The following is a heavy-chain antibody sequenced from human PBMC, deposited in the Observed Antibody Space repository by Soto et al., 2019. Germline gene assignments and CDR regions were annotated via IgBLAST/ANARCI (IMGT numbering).Heavy chain of an antibody. V-gene: IGHV3-7*01. CDR2: IKNDGSEK. D-gene: IGHD6-19*01. CDR1: GFTFSSCW. J-gene: IGHJ4*02. CDR3: TRVPVEVSGADFDY. Sequence: GGSLRLSCAASGFTFSSCWMSWVRQAPGKGLEWVANIKNDGSEKKYVDSVKGRFTISRDNAKRSLYLEINNVRAEDTAVYYSTRVPVEVSGADFDYWGQGTLVTVSS.